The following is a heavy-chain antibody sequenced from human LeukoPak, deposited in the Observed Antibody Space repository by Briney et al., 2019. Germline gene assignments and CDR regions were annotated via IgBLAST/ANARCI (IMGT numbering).Heavy chain of an antibody. Sequence: SETLSLTCTVSGGSISSYYWSWIRQPPGKGLEWIGYIYYSGSTNYNPFLKSRVTISVDTSKNQFSLKLSSVTAADTAVYYCARAAPYCSGGSCYYYYYMDVWGKGTTVTVSS. CDR2: IYYSGST. CDR1: GGSISSYY. CDR3: ARAAPYCSGGSCYYYYYMDV. D-gene: IGHD2-15*01. J-gene: IGHJ6*03. V-gene: IGHV4-59*12.